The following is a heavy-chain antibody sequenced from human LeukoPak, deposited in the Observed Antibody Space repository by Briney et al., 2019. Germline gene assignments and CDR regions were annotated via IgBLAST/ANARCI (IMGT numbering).Heavy chain of an antibody. J-gene: IGHJ4*02. CDR1: GFTFKSFV. V-gene: IGHV3-30*18. CDR2: ISSEGETNK. CDR3: TKERPEEYYGSGSYFDF. D-gene: IGHD3-10*01. Sequence: GGSLRLSCAASGFTFKSFVMHWVRQAPGKGLEWVAAISSEGETNKYYAASEKGRFTISRYNSKTKLFLQMNSLRAEDTAIYYCTKERPEEYYGSGSYFDFWGQGTLVVVSS.